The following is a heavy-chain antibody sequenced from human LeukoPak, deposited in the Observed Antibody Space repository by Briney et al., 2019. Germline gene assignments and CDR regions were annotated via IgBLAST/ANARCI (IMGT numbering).Heavy chain of an antibody. Sequence: GGSLRLSRVASGFTVSSNDMSWVRQAPGKGLESVSVIYSGGSTYYADSVKGRFTVSRDNSKHTLFLEMNNLRAEDTAVYYCAKMMAGNYFDYWGQGALVIVSS. J-gene: IGHJ4*02. V-gene: IGHV3-53*01. CDR3: AKMMAGNYFDY. D-gene: IGHD6-19*01. CDR2: IYSGGST. CDR1: GFTVSSND.